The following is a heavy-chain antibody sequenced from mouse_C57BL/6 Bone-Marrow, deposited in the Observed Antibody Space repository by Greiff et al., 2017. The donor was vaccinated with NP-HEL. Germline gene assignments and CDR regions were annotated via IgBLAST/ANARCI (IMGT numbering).Heavy chain of an antibody. J-gene: IGHJ2*01. V-gene: IGHV10-1*01. Sequence: EVQLQESGGGLVQPKGSLKLSCAASGFSFNTYAMNWVRQAPGKGLEWVARIRSKSNNYATYYADSVKDRFTISRDDSESMLYLQMNNLKTEDTAMYYCVRQGSITTLFDYWGQGTTLTVSS. CDR3: VRQGSITTLFDY. CDR1: GFSFNTYA. D-gene: IGHD1-1*01. CDR2: IRSKSNNYAT.